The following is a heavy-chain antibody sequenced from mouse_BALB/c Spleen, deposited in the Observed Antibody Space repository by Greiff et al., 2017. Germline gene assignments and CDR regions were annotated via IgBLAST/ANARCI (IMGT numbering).Heavy chain of an antibody. CDR2: ISSGGGST. Sequence: EVHLVESGGGLVKPGGSLKLSCAASGFAFSSYDMSWVRQTPEKRLEWVAYISSGGGSTYYPDTVKGRFTISRDNAKNTLYLQMSSLKSEDTAMYYCASFNWFAYWGQGTLVTVSA. V-gene: IGHV5-12-1*01. CDR3: ASFNWFAY. CDR1: GFAFSSYD. J-gene: IGHJ3*01.